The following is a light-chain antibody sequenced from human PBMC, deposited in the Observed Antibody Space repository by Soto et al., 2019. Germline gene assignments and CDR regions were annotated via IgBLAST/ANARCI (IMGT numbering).Light chain of an antibody. Sequence: SYGRTQSPSVSVAPGQTARSTCGGNNIGGKSVHWYQQKPGQAPVLVVYDDSDRPSGIPERFSGSNSGNTATLTISRVEAGDEADYYCQVWDYRSDHVFGTGTKVTVL. V-gene: IGLV3-21*02. J-gene: IGLJ1*01. CDR3: QVWDYRSDHV. CDR1: NIGGKS. CDR2: DDS.